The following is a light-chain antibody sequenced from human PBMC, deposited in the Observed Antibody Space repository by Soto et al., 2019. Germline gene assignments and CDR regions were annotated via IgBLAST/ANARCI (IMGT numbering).Light chain of an antibody. CDR1: NIGSKS. V-gene: IGLV3-21*04. CDR3: QVWDNTSDHVV. J-gene: IGLJ2*01. Sequence: SYELTQPPSVSVAPGKTARITCGGNNIGSKSVHWYQQKPAQAPVLVIYYDSDRPSGIPERFSGSNSGNTATLTISRVEAGDEADYYCQVWDNTSDHVVFGGGTKLTVL. CDR2: YDS.